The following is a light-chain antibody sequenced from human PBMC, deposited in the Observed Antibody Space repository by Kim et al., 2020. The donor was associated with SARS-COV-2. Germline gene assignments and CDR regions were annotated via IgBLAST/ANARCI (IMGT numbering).Light chain of an antibody. V-gene: IGKV1-27*01. J-gene: IGKJ1*01. Sequence: ASGGDRVTITCRANQDIKNYLVWYRQKPGKVPEVLSYAASILQSGVPSRISGSGSGTDFTLTINSLQPEDVATYYCQKYNSAPWTFGQGTKVDIK. CDR2: AAS. CDR3: QKYNSAPWT. CDR1: QDIKNY.